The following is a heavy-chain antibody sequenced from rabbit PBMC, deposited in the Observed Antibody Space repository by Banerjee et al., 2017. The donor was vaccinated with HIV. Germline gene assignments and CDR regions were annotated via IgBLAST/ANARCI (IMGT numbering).Heavy chain of an antibody. CDR1: GFSFSSSYY. Sequence: QSLEESGGDLVKPGASLTLTCTASGFSFSSSYYMCWVRQAPGKGLEWIACIYAGSSGSTYCADWAKGRFTISRTSSTTVTLQMTSLTAADTATYFCARYSDFDLWGPGTLVTVS. D-gene: IGHD4-1*01. CDR3: ARYSDFDL. CDR2: IYAGSSGST. V-gene: IGHV1S40*01. J-gene: IGHJ4*01.